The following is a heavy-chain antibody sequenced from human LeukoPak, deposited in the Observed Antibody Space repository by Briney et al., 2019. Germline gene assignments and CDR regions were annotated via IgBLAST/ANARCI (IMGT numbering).Heavy chain of an antibody. CDR2: IRVKDDKYAP. CDR1: GCRFSASA. CDR3: TSGDYNDY. D-gene: IGHD4-17*01. V-gene: IGHV3-73*01. J-gene: IGHJ4*02. Sequence: GGSLRLSCAASGCRFSASAMHWVRQASGKGLEWVGRIRVKDDKYAPSYGASVKHRFTISRDDSKNTAYLQMNSLKTEVTPVYYCTSGDYNDYWGQGTLVTVSS.